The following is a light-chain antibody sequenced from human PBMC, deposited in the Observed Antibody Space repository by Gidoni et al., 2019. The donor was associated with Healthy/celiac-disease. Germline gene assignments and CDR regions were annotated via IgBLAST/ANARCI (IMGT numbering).Light chain of an antibody. CDR2: DAS. Sequence: DIQMTQSPSSLSASVGDRVTITSQASQDISNYLNWYQQKPGKAPKLLIYDASNLETGVPSRFRGSGAGTDFTFTISSLQPEDIAKYYWQQYDNLLTFGGGTKVEIK. V-gene: IGKV1-33*01. J-gene: IGKJ4*01. CDR3: QQYDNLLT. CDR1: QDISNY.